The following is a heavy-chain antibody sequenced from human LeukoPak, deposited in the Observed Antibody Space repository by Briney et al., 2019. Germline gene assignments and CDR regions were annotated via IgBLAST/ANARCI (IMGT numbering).Heavy chain of an antibody. CDR2: ISPNSGDT. D-gene: IGHD2-15*01. V-gene: IGHV1-2*02. J-gene: IGHJ4*02. CDR1: GYTFTGYH. Sequence: ASVKVSCKASGYTFTGYHMHWVRQAPGQGLEWMGWISPNSGDTGFAQKFQGRVTMTRDTSISTAYLELSRLRSDDTAVYYCARERTLTSCYDYWGQGTLVTVSS. CDR3: ARERTLTSCYDY.